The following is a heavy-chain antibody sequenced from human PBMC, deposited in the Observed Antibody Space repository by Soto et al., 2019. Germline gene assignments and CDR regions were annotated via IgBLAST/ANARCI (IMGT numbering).Heavy chain of an antibody. J-gene: IGHJ4*02. Sequence: ASVNVSCKASGYTFTGYYMHWVRQAPGQGLEWMGWINPNSGGTNYAQRFQGRVTMTRDTSISTAYMELSRLRSDDTAVYYCARDWGYDYVWGGDYWGQGTLVTVSS. CDR3: ARDWGYDYVWGGDY. V-gene: IGHV1-2*02. D-gene: IGHD3-16*01. CDR2: INPNSGGT. CDR1: GYTFTGYY.